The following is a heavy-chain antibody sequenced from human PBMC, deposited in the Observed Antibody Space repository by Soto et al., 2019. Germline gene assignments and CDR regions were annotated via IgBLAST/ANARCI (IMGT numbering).Heavy chain of an antibody. J-gene: IGHJ4*02. V-gene: IGHV3-30*18. CDR1: GFTFSSYG. CDR2: ISYDGSNK. Sequence: PGGSLRLSCAASGFTFSSYGMHWVRQAPGKGLEWVAVISYDGSNKYYADSVKGRFTISRDNSKNTLYLQMNSLRAEDTAVYYCAKDLLAGDGYNSWGQGTLVTVSS. D-gene: IGHD5-12*01. CDR3: AKDLLAGDGYNS.